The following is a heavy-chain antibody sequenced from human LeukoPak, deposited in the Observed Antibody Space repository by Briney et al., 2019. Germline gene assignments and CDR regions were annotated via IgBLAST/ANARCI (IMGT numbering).Heavy chain of an antibody. CDR2: ISSSGSTI. CDR3: ARSQELGYCSSTSCYRFEYYFDY. J-gene: IGHJ4*02. V-gene: IGHV3-48*03. D-gene: IGHD2-2*01. Sequence: PGGSLRLSCAASGFTFSSYAMNWVRQAPGKGLEWVSYISSSGSTIYYADSVKGRFTISRDNAKNSLYLQMNSLRAEDTAVYYCARSQELGYCSSTSCYRFEYYFDYWGQGTLVTVSS. CDR1: GFTFSSYA.